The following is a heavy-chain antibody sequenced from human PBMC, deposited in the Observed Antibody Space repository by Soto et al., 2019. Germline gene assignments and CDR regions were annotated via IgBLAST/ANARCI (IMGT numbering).Heavy chain of an antibody. Sequence: SVKVSCKASGGTFSIYSISWVRQAPGQGPEWMGGIIPIFGTANYAQKFQGRVTITADESTNTAYMELSSLRSEDTAVYYCAREYNWNSFYYGMDVWGQGTTVTVSS. CDR2: IIPIFGTA. CDR3: AREYNWNSFYYGMDV. V-gene: IGHV1-69*13. CDR1: GGTFSIYS. J-gene: IGHJ6*02. D-gene: IGHD1-20*01.